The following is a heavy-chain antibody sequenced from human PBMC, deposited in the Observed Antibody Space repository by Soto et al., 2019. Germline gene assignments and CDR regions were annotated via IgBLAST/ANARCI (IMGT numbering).Heavy chain of an antibody. J-gene: IGHJ5*02. D-gene: IGHD6-19*01. CDR1: GYTFTSYD. V-gene: IGHV1-8*01. CDR3: ARGDSSGWSYWFDP. Sequence: GASVKVSCKASGYTFTSYDINWVRQATGQGLEWMGWMNPNSGNTGYAQKFQGRVTMTRNTSISTAYMELSSLRSEDTAVYYCARGDSSGWSYWFDPWGQGTLVTVAS. CDR2: MNPNSGNT.